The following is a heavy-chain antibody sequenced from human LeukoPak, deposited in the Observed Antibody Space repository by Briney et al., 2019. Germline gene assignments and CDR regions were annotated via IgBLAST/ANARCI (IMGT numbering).Heavy chain of an antibody. D-gene: IGHD6-13*01. CDR3: ARDRRYSSSWYDY. J-gene: IGHJ4*02. Sequence: GGSLRLSCAASGFPFSSYSMNWVRQAPGKGLEWVSYISSSSGTMFYADSVRGRFTISRDNAKNSLYLQMNSLRAEDTAVYYCARDRRYSSSWYDYWGQGTLVTVSS. CDR1: GFPFSSYS. V-gene: IGHV3-48*01. CDR2: ISSSSGTM.